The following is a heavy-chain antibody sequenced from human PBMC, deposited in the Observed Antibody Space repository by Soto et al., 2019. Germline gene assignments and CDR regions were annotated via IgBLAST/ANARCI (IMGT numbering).Heavy chain of an antibody. J-gene: IGHJ6*02. Sequence: ASVKVTCKAPRYRITTYSMHSVCQATGQRLEWMGWINTGNGNINYSQKFHGRVTMTRNTSASTAYMELSSLRSEDTAVYYCARGLFTIFGVVTYYYGMDVWGQGTTVTVSS. CDR3: ARGLFTIFGVVTYYYGMDV. CDR1: RYRITTYS. CDR2: INTGNGNI. V-gene: IGHV1-3*04. D-gene: IGHD3-3*01.